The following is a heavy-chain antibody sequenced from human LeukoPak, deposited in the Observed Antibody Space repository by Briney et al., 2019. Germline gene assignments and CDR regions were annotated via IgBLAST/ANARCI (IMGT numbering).Heavy chain of an antibody. CDR1: GGSFSGYY. Sequence: PSETLSLTCAVYGGSFSGYYWSWIRQPPGKGLEWIGEINHSGSTNCNPSLKSRVTMSVDTSKNQFSLKLSSVTAADTAVYYCARGIRVRGVIHHFDYWGQGTLVTVSS. J-gene: IGHJ4*02. D-gene: IGHD3-10*01. CDR2: INHSGST. V-gene: IGHV4-34*01. CDR3: ARGIRVRGVIHHFDY.